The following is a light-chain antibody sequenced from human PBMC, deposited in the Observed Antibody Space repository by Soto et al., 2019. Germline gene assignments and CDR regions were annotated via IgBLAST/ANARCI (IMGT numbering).Light chain of an antibody. V-gene: IGKV3-20*01. J-gene: IGKJ5*01. Sequence: EIVLTQSPGTLSLSPGERATLSCRASQSVSSSYLAWYQQKPGQAPRLLIYGASSRATGIPDRFSGSGSGTAFTLTISRWEPEDFAVYYCKQYTSSPITFGQGTRREIK. CDR1: QSVSSSY. CDR2: GAS. CDR3: KQYTSSPIT.